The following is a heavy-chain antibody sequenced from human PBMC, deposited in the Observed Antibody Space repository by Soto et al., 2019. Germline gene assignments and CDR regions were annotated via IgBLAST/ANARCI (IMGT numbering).Heavy chain of an antibody. CDR1: GESPRSHA. V-gene: IGHV4-34*01. J-gene: IGHJ6*02. Sequence: SETLSLTCAVHGESPRSHAWNWIRQPPGKGLEWVGEINHSGITNYNPSLKSRATTSVDTSKNQLSLKLTSVIAADTGVYYCAREDSSGWSGESMDVWGQGNTVTVSS. D-gene: IGHD6-19*01. CDR2: INHSGIT. CDR3: AREDSSGWSGESMDV.